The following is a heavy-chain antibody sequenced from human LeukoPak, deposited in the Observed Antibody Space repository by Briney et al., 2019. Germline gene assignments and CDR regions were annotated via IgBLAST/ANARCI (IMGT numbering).Heavy chain of an antibody. Sequence: GGFLRLSCAASELRFSIYWMSWVRQAPGKGLEWVANIKQDGSERSYVDSVKGRFTISRDNAKNSLYLQMNSLRAEDTAVYYCATDIGWFRFDPWGQGTLVTVSS. CDR1: ELRFSIYW. CDR2: IKQDGSER. V-gene: IGHV3-7*03. J-gene: IGHJ5*02. CDR3: ATDIGWFRFDP. D-gene: IGHD6-19*01.